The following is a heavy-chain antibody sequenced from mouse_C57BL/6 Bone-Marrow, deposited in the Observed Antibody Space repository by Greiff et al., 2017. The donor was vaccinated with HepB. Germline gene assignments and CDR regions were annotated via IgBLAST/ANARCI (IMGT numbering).Heavy chain of an antibody. CDR1: GYTFTSYG. D-gene: IGHD1-1*01. CDR3: ARWGYYYGSSYEGY. J-gene: IGHJ2*01. V-gene: IGHV1-81*01. CDR2: IYPRSGNT. Sequence: VQLVESGAELARPGASVKLSCKASGYTFTSYGISWVKQRTGQGLEWIGEIYPRSGNTYYNEKFKGKATLTADKSSSTAYMGLRSLTSEDSAVYFCARWGYYYGSSYEGYWGQGTTLTVSS.